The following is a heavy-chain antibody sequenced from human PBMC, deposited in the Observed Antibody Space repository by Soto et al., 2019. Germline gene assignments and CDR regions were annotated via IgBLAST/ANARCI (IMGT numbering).Heavy chain of an antibody. D-gene: IGHD3-22*01. CDR1: GGSISDYN. Sequence: SETLSLTCTVSGGSISDYNWSWIRQPPGKGLEWIGYISYSGSTNYNPSLKSRVTMSVDTSKSQFSLKLTSVTAADTALYYCARLQHSGRYYVANWFDPWGQGTLVTVSS. J-gene: IGHJ5*02. CDR3: ARLQHSGRYYVANWFDP. CDR2: ISYSGST. V-gene: IGHV4-59*01.